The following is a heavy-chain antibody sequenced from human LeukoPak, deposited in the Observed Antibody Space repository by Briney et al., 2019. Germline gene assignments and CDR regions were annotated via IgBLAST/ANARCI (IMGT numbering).Heavy chain of an antibody. CDR1: GFTFSDYY. CDR2: ISSSSSYT. V-gene: IGHV3-11*06. D-gene: IGHD6-19*01. CDR3: ATTVAGTVEYFQH. Sequence: GGSLRLSCASSGFTFSDYYMSWIRQAPGKGLEWVSYISSSSSYTNYADSVKGRFTISRDNAKNSLYLQMNSLRAEDTAVYYCATTVAGTVEYFQHWGQGTLVTISS. J-gene: IGHJ1*01.